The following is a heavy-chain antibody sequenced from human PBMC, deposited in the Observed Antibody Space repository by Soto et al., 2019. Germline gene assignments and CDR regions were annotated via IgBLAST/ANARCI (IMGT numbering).Heavy chain of an antibody. D-gene: IGHD6-19*01. CDR3: ARVGHQWLVRGFVDY. V-gene: IGHV1-18*01. Sequence: WASVKVSCKASGYTFTSYGISWVRQAPGQGLEWMGWISAYNGNTNYAQKLQGRVTMTTDTSTSTAYMELRSLRSDDTAVYYCARVGHQWLVRGFVDYWGQGTLVTVSS. CDR1: GYTFTSYG. CDR2: ISAYNGNT. J-gene: IGHJ4*02.